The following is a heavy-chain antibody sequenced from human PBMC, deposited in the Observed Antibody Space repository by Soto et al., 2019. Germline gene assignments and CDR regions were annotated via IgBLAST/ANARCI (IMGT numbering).Heavy chain of an antibody. Sequence: QVQLVESGGGVVQPGRSLRLSCAASGFTFSSYGMHWVRQAPGKGLEWVAVRWYDGRNTYYADSVKGRFTISRDDSKKTVYLQMNSLRVEDTAVYYCARDWLSRTVDYWGQGTLVTVSS. J-gene: IGHJ4*02. D-gene: IGHD5-12*01. CDR1: GFTFSSYG. V-gene: IGHV3-33*01. CDR2: RWYDGRNT. CDR3: ARDWLSRTVDY.